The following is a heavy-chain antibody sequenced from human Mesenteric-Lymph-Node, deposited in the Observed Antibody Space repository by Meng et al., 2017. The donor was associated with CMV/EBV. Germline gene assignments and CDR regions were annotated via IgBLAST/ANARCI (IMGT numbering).Heavy chain of an antibody. Sequence: GESLKISCAASGFTFSSYSMNWVRQAPGQGLEWVSYVSGSGSTIYYADSVKGRVTISRDNAKNSLFLQMNSLRAEDTAVYYCARAGSALFRGVYGMDVWGQGTTVTVSS. CDR2: VSGSGSTI. CDR1: GFTFSSYS. J-gene: IGHJ6*02. V-gene: IGHV3-48*04. CDR3: ARAGSALFRGVYGMDV.